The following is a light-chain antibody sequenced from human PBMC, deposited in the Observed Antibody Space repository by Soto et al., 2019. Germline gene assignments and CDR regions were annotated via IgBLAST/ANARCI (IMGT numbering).Light chain of an antibody. CDR3: QQYNNWPPT. Sequence: EIVMTQSPATLSVSPGERATLSCRASQSVSSNLAWYQQKPGQAPRLLIYGASTRATGIPARFSGSGSGTEFTLTISSLQSEDFAVYYCQQYNNWPPTFGGGTKVHIK. CDR1: QSVSSN. J-gene: IGKJ4*01. CDR2: GAS. V-gene: IGKV3-15*01.